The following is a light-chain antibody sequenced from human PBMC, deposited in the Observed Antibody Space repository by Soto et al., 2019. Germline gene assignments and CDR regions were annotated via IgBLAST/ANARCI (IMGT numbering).Light chain of an antibody. Sequence: EFVLTQSPGTLSLSPGERATLSCRASQTVRNNYLAWYQQKPGQAPRLLIYDASNRATGIPARFSGSGSGTDFTLTISSLEPEDFAVYYCQQRSNWPPITCGQGTRLEIK. J-gene: IGKJ5*01. CDR2: DAS. V-gene: IGKV3-11*01. CDR1: QTVRNNY. CDR3: QQRSNWPPIT.